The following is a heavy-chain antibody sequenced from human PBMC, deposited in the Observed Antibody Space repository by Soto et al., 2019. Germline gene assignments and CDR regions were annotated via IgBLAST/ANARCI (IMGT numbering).Heavy chain of an antibody. Sequence: QVQLVQSGAEVKKPGSSVKVSCKASGGTFSSYAISWVRQAPGQGLEWMGGIIPIFGTANYAQKFQGRVTITADESPSTAYMELSSLRSEDTAVYYCARRPVRYYDSSGSRAFDIWGQGTMVTVSS. CDR1: GGTFSSYA. CDR2: IIPIFGTA. D-gene: IGHD3-22*01. J-gene: IGHJ3*02. V-gene: IGHV1-69*01. CDR3: ARRPVRYYDSSGSRAFDI.